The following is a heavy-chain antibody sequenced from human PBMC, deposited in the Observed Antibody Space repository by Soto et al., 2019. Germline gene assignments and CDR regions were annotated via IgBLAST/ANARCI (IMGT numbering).Heavy chain of an antibody. V-gene: IGHV3-74*01. CDR1: GFTFSSYW. Sequence: EVQLVESGGGLVQPGGSLRLSCAASGFTFSSYWMHWVRQAPGKGLVWVSRINSDGSSTSYADSVKGRFTISRDNDKNTMYLQMNSLRAEATAVYYCARDHVVSRNWFDPWGQGTLVTVSS. CDR2: INSDGSST. D-gene: IGHD2-21*01. J-gene: IGHJ5*02. CDR3: ARDHVVSRNWFDP.